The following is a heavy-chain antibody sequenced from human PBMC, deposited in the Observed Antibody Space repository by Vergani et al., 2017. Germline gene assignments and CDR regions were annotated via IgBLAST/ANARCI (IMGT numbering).Heavy chain of an antibody. CDR1: GFTFSTYA. J-gene: IGHJ4*02. V-gene: IGHV3-23*01. Sequence: EVQLLESGGSLKQPGGSVRLSCAASGFTFSTYAMHWVRQAPGKGLEWVSALTGGGGSTYYADSFKGRFIISRDNSRDTLYLQMNSLRPEDTATYYCVKDAGGDGDCFDSWGQGTLVTVSS. D-gene: IGHD3-16*01. CDR3: VKDAGGDGDCFDS. CDR2: LTGGGGST.